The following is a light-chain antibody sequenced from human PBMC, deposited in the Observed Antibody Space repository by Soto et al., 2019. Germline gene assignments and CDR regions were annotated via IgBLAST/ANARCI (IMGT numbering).Light chain of an antibody. CDR3: SSCTSDSTLL. J-gene: IGLJ2*01. CDR1: SSDVGTCNY. Sequence: QSALTQPASVSGSPGRSISISCTGSSSDVGTCNYVSWYQQHPGEAPKLIIFEVYNRPAGVSDRFSGSKSGNTASLTISGLQPEDEADYYCSSCTSDSTLLFGGGTKLTGL. CDR2: EVY. V-gene: IGLV2-14*01.